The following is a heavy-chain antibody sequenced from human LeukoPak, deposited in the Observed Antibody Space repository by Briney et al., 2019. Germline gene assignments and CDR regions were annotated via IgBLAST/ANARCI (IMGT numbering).Heavy chain of an antibody. CDR1: GFTFSSYA. V-gene: IGHV3-64*01. CDR3: ARVHYDFWSGYYHRWYFDL. Sequence: GGSLRLSCAASGFTFSSYAMHWVRQAPGKGLEYVSAISSNGGSTYYANSMKGRFTISRDNSKNTLYLQMGSLRAEDMAVYYCARVHYDFWSGYYHRWYFDLWGRGTLVTVSS. CDR2: ISSNGGST. J-gene: IGHJ2*01. D-gene: IGHD3-3*01.